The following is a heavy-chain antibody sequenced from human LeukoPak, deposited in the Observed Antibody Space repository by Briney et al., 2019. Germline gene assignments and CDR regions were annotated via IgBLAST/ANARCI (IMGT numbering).Heavy chain of an antibody. V-gene: IGHV3-7*03. Sequence: GGSLRLSCAASGFTFSSYWMSWVRQAPGKGLEWVANIKQDGSEKYYVDSVKGRFTISRDNSKNTLYLQMNSLRAEDTAVYYCAKAPPSIVVVAVSMDVWGQGTTVTVSS. CDR3: AKAPPSIVVVAVSMDV. CDR2: IKQDGSEK. D-gene: IGHD2-2*01. J-gene: IGHJ6*02. CDR1: GFTFSSYW.